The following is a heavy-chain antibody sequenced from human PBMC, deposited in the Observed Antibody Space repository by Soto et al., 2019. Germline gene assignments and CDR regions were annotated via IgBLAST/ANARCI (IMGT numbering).Heavy chain of an antibody. V-gene: IGHV3-33*01. J-gene: IGHJ6*02. CDR3: VRAAGYSGNDYVYYYGMDV. CDR2: VWYDGGNK. CDR1: GFTFSSYG. D-gene: IGHD5-12*01. Sequence: QVQLVESGGGVVQPGRSLRLSCAASGFTFSSYGMHWVRQAPGKGLEWVALVWYDGGNKYYADSVKGRFTISRDNSKNTLYLQMNSLREDDTAVYYCVRAAGYSGNDYVYYYGMDVWGQGTTVTVSS.